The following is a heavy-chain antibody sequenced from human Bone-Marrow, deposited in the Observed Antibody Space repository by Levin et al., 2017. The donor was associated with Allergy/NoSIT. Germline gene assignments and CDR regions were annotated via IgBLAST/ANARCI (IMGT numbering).Heavy chain of an antibody. CDR2: INIDGSS. D-gene: IGHD4-11*01. Sequence: LSLTCAASGFTFNNYWMHWVRQAPGKGLVWVSRINIDGSSNFADSVPGRFTISRDNAANTLSLQLNSLRAEDTAVYFCAREGDYGNELDFWGRGTLVTVSS. V-gene: IGHV3-74*01. J-gene: IGHJ4*02. CDR3: AREGDYGNELDF. CDR1: GFTFNNYW.